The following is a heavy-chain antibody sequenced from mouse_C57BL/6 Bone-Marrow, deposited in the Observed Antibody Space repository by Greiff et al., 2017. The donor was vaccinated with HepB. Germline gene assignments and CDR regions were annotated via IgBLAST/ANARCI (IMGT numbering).Heavy chain of an antibody. V-gene: IGHV3-6*01. J-gene: IGHJ4*01. CDR2: ISYDGSN. D-gene: IGHD1-1*01. Sequence: ESGPGLVKPSQSLSLTCSVTGYSITSGYYWNWIRQFPGNKLEWMGYISYDGSNNYNPSLKNRISITRDTSKNQFFLKLNSVTTEDTATYYCATVVPYAMDYWGQGTSVTVSS. CDR1: GYSITSGYY. CDR3: ATVVPYAMDY.